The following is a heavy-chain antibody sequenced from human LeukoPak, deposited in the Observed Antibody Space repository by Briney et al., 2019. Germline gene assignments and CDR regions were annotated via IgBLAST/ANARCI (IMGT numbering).Heavy chain of an antibody. Sequence: GGSLRLSCAASGFTFSSYAMSWVRQAPGKGLEWVSSISSSSSYIYYADSVKGRFTISRDNAKNSLYLQMNSLRAEDTAVYYCARHPRVGATHDAFDIWGQGTMVTVSS. V-gene: IGHV3-21*01. D-gene: IGHD1-26*01. CDR1: GFTFSSYA. CDR3: ARHPRVGATHDAFDI. CDR2: ISSSSSYI. J-gene: IGHJ3*02.